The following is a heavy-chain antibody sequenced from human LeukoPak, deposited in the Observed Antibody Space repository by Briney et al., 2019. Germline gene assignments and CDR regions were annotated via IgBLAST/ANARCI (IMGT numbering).Heavy chain of an antibody. V-gene: IGHV3-48*01. CDR2: IATSMSIT. CDR3: AREVWYGLKNIKAFDL. Sequence: PGGSLRLSCEASKFTFSNYNMNWVRQAPGKGLEWVSHIATSMSITSYADSVKGRFTISRDNGKKALYLQMNSLRVEDTAMYYCAREVWYGLKNIKAFDLWGQGTMVAVSS. D-gene: IGHD3-10*01. J-gene: IGHJ3*01. CDR1: KFTFSNYN.